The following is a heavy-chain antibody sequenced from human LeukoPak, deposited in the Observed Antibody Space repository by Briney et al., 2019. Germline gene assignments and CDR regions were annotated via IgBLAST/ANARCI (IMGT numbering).Heavy chain of an antibody. V-gene: IGHV1-46*01. J-gene: IGHJ4*02. CDR3: AREYYYGSGLDY. CDR2: INPSGGST. D-gene: IGHD3-10*01. Sequence: PGASVEVSCKASGYTFTSYYMHWVRQAPGQGLEWMGIINPSGGSTSYAQKFQGRVTMTRDTSTSTVYVELSSLRSEDTAVYYYAREYYYGSGLDYWGQGTLVTVSS. CDR1: GYTFTSYY.